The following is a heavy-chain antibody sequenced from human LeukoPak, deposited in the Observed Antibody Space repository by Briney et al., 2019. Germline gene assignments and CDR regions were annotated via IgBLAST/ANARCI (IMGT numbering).Heavy chain of an antibody. D-gene: IGHD5-24*01. J-gene: IGHJ4*02. Sequence: PGRSLRLSCAASGFTFSIYGMHWVRQAPGKGLEWVAVISHDGSKTYYADSVKDRFTFSRDNSKNTLFLLMNSLRTEDTAVYYCAKGWLQSQPEFDYWGQGTLVTVSS. CDR3: AKGWLQSQPEFDY. CDR2: ISHDGSKT. CDR1: GFTFSIYG. V-gene: IGHV3-30*18.